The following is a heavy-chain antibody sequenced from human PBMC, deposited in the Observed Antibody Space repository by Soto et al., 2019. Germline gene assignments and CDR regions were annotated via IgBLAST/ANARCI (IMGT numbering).Heavy chain of an antibody. CDR2: IYYTGTT. D-gene: IGHD3-9*01. CDR1: GGSIRDYY. Sequence: PSETLSLTCPVSGGSIRDYYWGWIRQSPGKGLEWIGYIYYTGTTKYNPSLKSRVTISVDTSKNQFSLKLSSVTAADTAVYYCARQNTILDYWGQGTLVTVSS. CDR3: ARQNTILDY. V-gene: IGHV4-59*08. J-gene: IGHJ4*02.